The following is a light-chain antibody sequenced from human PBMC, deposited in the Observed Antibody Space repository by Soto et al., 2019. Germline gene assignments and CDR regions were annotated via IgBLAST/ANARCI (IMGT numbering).Light chain of an antibody. CDR3: QQYSSYPYT. Sequence: DIQMTQSPSTLPASVGDRVTITCRASQSLSSRLAWYQQKAGKAPRLLIYQASTFESGVPSRFSGSGSETECSLTISSLQPDDFATYYCQQYSSYPYTFGQGTKVEIK. V-gene: IGKV1-5*03. J-gene: IGKJ2*01. CDR1: QSLSSR. CDR2: QAS.